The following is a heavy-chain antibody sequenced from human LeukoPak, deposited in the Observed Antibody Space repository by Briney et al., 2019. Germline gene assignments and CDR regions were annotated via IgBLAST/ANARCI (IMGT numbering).Heavy chain of an antibody. Sequence: PSETLSLTCTVSGGSISSYYWSWIRQPPRKGLEWIGYIYYSGSTNYNPSLKSRVTISVDTSKNQFSLKLSSVTAADTAVYYCASLKWLHSGLDPWGQGTLVTVSS. D-gene: IGHD5-12*01. CDR1: GGSISSYY. CDR2: IYYSGST. J-gene: IGHJ5*02. V-gene: IGHV4-59*01. CDR3: ASLKWLHSGLDP.